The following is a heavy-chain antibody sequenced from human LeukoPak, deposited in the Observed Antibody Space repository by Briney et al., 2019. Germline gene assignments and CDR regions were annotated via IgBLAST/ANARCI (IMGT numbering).Heavy chain of an antibody. Sequence: GGYLRLSCAASGFTFNIYAMSWARQAPGKGLDWVSRITSSGDVTFYADSVKDRFTISRDNSKNTLYLQMSRLRAEDTAVYYCAKDRPNYHESNGHYYRPNGDYWGQGTLVTVSS. D-gene: IGHD3-22*01. V-gene: IGHV3-23*01. CDR2: ITSSGDVT. CDR3: AKDRPNYHESNGHYYRPNGDY. J-gene: IGHJ4*02. CDR1: GFTFNIYA.